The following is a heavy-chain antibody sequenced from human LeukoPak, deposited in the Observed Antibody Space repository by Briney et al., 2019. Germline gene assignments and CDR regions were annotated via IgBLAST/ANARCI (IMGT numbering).Heavy chain of an antibody. CDR1: GFTFSSYG. Sequence: GGSLRLSCAASGFTFSSYGMHWVRQAPGKGLEWVSAISGSGGSTYYADSVKGRFTISRDNSKNTLYLQMNSLRAEDTAVYYCAKDRSTIFGVVINPAIDYWGQGTLVTVSS. CDR3: AKDRSTIFGVVINPAIDY. V-gene: IGHV3-23*01. CDR2: ISGSGGST. J-gene: IGHJ4*02. D-gene: IGHD3-3*01.